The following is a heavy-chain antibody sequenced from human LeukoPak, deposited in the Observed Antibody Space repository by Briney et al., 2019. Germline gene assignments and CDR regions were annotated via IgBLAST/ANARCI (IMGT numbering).Heavy chain of an antibody. CDR1: GFTFNNYG. J-gene: IGHJ4*02. Sequence: GGSLRLSCAASGFTFNNYGMHWVRQAPGKGLEWVAFIRYNGNNQYYADSVKGRFTISRDNSKNTLYLQMNSLRAEDTAVYYCARGPEWLPGVFDYWGQGTLVSVSS. V-gene: IGHV3-30*02. D-gene: IGHD3-3*01. CDR3: ARGPEWLPGVFDY. CDR2: IRYNGNNQ.